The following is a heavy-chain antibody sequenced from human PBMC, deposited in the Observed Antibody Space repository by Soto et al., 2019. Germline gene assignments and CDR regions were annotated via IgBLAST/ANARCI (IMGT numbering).Heavy chain of an antibody. CDR3: AKDFPSLTIFYFYYGMDV. CDR1: GFTFSSYA. Sequence: GESLRLSCAASGFTFSSYAISWVRPAPEKGLEWVSAISGSGGSTYYADSVKDRFTLSRDNSKNTLYLQTNSLRAEDTAVYYYAKDFPSLTIFYFYYGMDVWGQGXTVTVYS. D-gene: IGHD3-9*01. V-gene: IGHV3-23*01. J-gene: IGHJ6*02. CDR2: ISGSGGST.